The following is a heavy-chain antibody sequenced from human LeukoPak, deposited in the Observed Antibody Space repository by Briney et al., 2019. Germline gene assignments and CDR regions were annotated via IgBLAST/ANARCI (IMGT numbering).Heavy chain of an antibody. D-gene: IGHD1-26*01. J-gene: IGHJ3*02. CDR2: ISGSGGGT. CDR1: GFTFSSYA. CDR3: AKDQWELHAFDI. V-gene: IGHV3-23*01. Sequence: GGSLRLSCAASGFTFSSYAMSWVRQAPGKGLEWVSAISGSGGGTYYADSVKGRFTISRDNSKNTLYLQMNSLRAEDTAVYYCAKDQWELHAFDIWGQGTMVTVSS.